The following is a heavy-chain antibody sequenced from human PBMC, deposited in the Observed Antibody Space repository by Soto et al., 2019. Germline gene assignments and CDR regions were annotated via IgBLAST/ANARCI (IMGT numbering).Heavy chain of an antibody. CDR2: VWYDGSKE. Sequence: QVQLVESGGGVAQPGRSLRLSCSASGFTFSIHGMHWVRQAPDKGLVWVSLVWYDGSKENYADSVKGRFTVSRDNSRNTLSLEMNSLTAEDTAVYYCARGLKLGDEGSHYDFWGPGTLVTISS. J-gene: IGHJ4*02. V-gene: IGHV3-33*01. CDR1: GFTFSIHG. CDR3: ARGLKLGDEGSHYDF. D-gene: IGHD2-21*01.